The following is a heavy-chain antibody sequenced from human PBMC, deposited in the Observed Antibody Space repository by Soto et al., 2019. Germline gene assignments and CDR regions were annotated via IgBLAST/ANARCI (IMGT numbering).Heavy chain of an antibody. CDR2: IYYSGST. V-gene: IGHV4-30-4*01. CDR1: GRSISSVNYY. Sequence: SETLSLTCTVSGRSISSVNYYWSWIRQPPGKGLEWIGYIYYSGSTYYNPSLRSRVTISVDTSKNQFSLKLSSVTAADTAVYYCARGRLGYPSPFDYWGQGTLVTVSS. J-gene: IGHJ4*02. CDR3: ARGRLGYPSPFDY. D-gene: IGHD5-18*01.